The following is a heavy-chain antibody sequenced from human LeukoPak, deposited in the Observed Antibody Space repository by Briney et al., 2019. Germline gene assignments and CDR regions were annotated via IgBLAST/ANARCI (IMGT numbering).Heavy chain of an antibody. CDR3: ARGLTRSGWYVSDY. J-gene: IGHJ4*02. V-gene: IGHV4-30-2*01. CDR1: GGSISSGGYS. Sequence: PSQTLSLTCAVSGGSISSGGYSWSWIRQPPGKGLEWIGYIYHSGSTYYNPSLKSRVTISVDRSKSQFSLKLSSVTAADTAVYYCARGLTRSGWYVSDYWGQGTLVTVSS. CDR2: IYHSGST. D-gene: IGHD6-19*01.